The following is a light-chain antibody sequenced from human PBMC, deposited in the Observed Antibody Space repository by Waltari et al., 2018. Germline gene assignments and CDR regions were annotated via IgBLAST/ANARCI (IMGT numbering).Light chain of an antibody. CDR1: ISNIGANA. Sequence: QSVLTQPPSASGTPGQRVTISCSGSISNIGANAVNWYQQFPGTAPKLLTHNNTQRPSGVPDRFAGSKSGTSASLAISGLQFEDEADYYCAGWDVSLSDWVFGGGTKVTVL. J-gene: IGLJ3*02. CDR2: NNT. CDR3: AGWDVSLSDWV. V-gene: IGLV1-44*01.